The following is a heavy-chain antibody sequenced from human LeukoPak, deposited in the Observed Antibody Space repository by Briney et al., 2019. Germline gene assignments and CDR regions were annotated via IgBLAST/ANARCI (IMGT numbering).Heavy chain of an antibody. CDR1: GFTFSSYE. CDR2: ISGSGNTM. D-gene: IGHD5-24*01. J-gene: IGHJ4*02. V-gene: IGHV3-48*03. CDR3: ARDAGIDGTDFDY. Sequence: PGGSLTLSCAASGFTFSSYEMDWVRQAPGKRLEWISYISGSGNTMYYADSVKGRFTISRDNAKDSLSLQLNSLRVEDTAVYYCARDAGIDGTDFDYWGQGALVTVSS.